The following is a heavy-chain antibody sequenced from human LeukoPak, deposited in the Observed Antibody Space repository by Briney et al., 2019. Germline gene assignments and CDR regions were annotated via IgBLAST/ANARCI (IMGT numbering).Heavy chain of an antibody. V-gene: IGHV3-21*01. Sequence: TGGSLRLSCAASGFTFSSYSMNWVRQAPGKGLEWVSSISSSSSYIYYADSVKGRFTISRDNAKNSLYLQMNSLRAEDTAVYYCGRDNLRYGSGSMADYWGQGTLVTVSS. CDR3: GRDNLRYGSGSMADY. CDR2: ISSSSSYI. J-gene: IGHJ4*02. CDR1: GFTFSSYS. D-gene: IGHD3-10*01.